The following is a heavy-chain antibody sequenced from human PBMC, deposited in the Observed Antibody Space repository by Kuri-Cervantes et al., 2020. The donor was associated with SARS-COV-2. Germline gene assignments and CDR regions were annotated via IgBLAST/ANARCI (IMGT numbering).Heavy chain of an antibody. J-gene: IGHJ4*02. Sequence: GESLKISCAVSGFTFSSYSMNWVRQAPGKGLEWVGRIKSKTDGGTTDYAAPVKGRFTISRDDSKNTLYLQMNSLKTEDTAVYYCTTDSSSSWHVDYWGQGTLVTVSS. CDR3: TTDSSSSWHVDY. D-gene: IGHD6-13*01. V-gene: IGHV3-15*07. CDR2: IKSKTDGGTT. CDR1: GFTFSSYS.